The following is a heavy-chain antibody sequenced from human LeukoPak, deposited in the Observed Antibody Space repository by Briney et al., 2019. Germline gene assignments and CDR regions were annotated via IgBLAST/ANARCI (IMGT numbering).Heavy chain of an antibody. V-gene: IGHV4-31*03. CDR2: TYDSGRT. CDR3: ARTLVHYGNYSAGFYFDQ. D-gene: IGHD4-11*01. J-gene: IGHJ4*02. CDR1: GASVSSGGYY. Sequence: SETLSLTCTVSGASVSSGGYYWSWVRRVPGKGLECIGYTYDSGRTFYSPSLKSRGTISVDTSKNQFSLRLSSVTAADTAVYYCARTLVHYGNYSAGFYFDQWGQGALVAVSS.